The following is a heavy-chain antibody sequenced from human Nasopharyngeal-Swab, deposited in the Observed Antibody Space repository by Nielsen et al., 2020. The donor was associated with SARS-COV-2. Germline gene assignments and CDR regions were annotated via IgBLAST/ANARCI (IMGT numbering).Heavy chain of an antibody. CDR2: ISWDGVNT. CDR3: AKGVHDMSYFHTPPSDH. D-gene: IGHD3-22*01. V-gene: IGHV3-43*01. Sequence: GGSLRLSCVASGFTFDDYGLHLVRQVPGKGLEWVSLISWDGVNTYYADSVKGRFTISRDNSRNSLFLQMNSLKTEDTALYYCAKGVHDMSYFHTPPSDHWGQGTPVTVSS. CDR1: GFTFDDYG. J-gene: IGHJ4*02.